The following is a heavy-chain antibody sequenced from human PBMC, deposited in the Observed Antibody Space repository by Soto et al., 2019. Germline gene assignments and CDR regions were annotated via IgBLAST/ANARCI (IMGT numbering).Heavy chain of an antibody. CDR3: ASTYDRDPGNYYGMDV. J-gene: IGHJ6*02. CDR2: IIPIFGTE. V-gene: IGHV1-69*01. D-gene: IGHD3-3*01. CDR1: GGTFSSYA. Sequence: QVQLVQSGAEVKKPGSSVKVSCKASGGTFSSYAISWVRQAPGQGLEWMGGIIPIFGTENYAQKFQGRVTITADEYTSTAYMELSSLRSEDTAVYYCASTYDRDPGNYYGMDVWGQGTTVTVSS.